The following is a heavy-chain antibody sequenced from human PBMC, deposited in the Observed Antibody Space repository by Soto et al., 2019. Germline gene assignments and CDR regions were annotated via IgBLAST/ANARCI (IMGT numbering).Heavy chain of an antibody. J-gene: IGHJ6*03. D-gene: IGHD3-3*01. V-gene: IGHV3-15*01. CDR3: TTAYYDFWSGSVYMDV. Sequence: GGSLRLSCAASGFTFSNAWMSWVRQAPGKGLEWVGRIKSKTDGGTTDYAAPGKGRFTISRDDSKNTLYLQMNSLKTEDTAVYYCTTAYYDFWSGSVYMDVWGKGTTVTVSS. CDR2: IKSKTDGGTT. CDR1: GFTFSNAW.